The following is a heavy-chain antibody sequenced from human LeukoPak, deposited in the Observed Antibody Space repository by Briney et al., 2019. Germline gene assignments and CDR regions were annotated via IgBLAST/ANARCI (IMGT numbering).Heavy chain of an antibody. CDR3: ARCAVAAAGDY. J-gene: IGHJ4*02. Sequence: GGSLRLSCAASGLTFSSYWMSWVRQAPGKGPEWVANIKPDGSGKYYVDSVKGRLTISRDNAENSLFLHMNSLRAEDTAVYYCARCAVAAAGDYWGRGTLVTVSS. D-gene: IGHD6-13*01. V-gene: IGHV3-7*01. CDR2: IKPDGSGK. CDR1: GLTFSSYW.